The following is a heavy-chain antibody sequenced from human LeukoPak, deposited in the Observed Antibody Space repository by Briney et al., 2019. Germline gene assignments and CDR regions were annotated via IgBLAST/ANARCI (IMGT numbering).Heavy chain of an antibody. J-gene: IGHJ4*02. Sequence: GGSLRLSCAASGFTVSSNYMSWVRQAPGKGLEWVSAISGSGGSTYYADSVKGRFTISRDNSKNTLYLQMNSLRAEDTAVYYCAKDGDCSGGSCYSGFDYWGQGTLVTVSS. CDR1: GFTVSSNY. CDR3: AKDGDCSGGSCYSGFDY. CDR2: ISGSGGST. V-gene: IGHV3-23*01. D-gene: IGHD2-15*01.